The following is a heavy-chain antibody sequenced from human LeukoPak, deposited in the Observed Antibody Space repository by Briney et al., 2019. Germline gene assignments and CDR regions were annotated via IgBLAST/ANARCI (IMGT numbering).Heavy chain of an antibody. J-gene: IGHJ3*02. CDR1: GFTFSSYS. D-gene: IGHD2-21*02. CDR2: ISSSSSYI. V-gene: IGHV3-21*01. Sequence: PGGSLRLSCAASGFTFSSYSMNWVRQAPGKGLEWVSSISSSSSYIYYADSVKGRFTISRDNAKNSLYLQMNSLRAEDTAVYYCARDRLPPIVVVTADAFDIWGQGTMVTVSS. CDR3: ARDRLPPIVVVTADAFDI.